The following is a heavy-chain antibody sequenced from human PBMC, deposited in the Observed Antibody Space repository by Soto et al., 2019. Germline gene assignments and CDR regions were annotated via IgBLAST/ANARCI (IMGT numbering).Heavy chain of an antibody. J-gene: IGHJ6*02. D-gene: IGHD3-3*01. CDR3: ARVSLLRSRDFYHTLDT. V-gene: IGHV1-18*04. Sequence: RASVKVSCKASGYTFTAFTITWVRQAPGQGLEWMGWITIYSGQTAYTQTFRDRVTMTLDRYTTTAYMESRGLRSDDTAVFYCARVSLLRSRDFYHTLDTWGQGTTVTVSS. CDR2: ITIYSGQT. CDR1: GYTFTAFT.